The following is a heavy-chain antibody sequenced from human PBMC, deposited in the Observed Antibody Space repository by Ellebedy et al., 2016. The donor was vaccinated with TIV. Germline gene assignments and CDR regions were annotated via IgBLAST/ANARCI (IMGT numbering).Heavy chain of an antibody. D-gene: IGHD6-13*01. CDR2: ISSDGSRR. V-gene: IGHV3-30*18. CDR1: GFTFRRYG. J-gene: IGHJ4*02. CDR3: AKPADPNPGYSASWATYFDY. Sequence: GESLKISXAASGFTFRRYGMHWVRQAPGKGLEWVARISSDGSRRNYADSVKDRFTISRDTSKNTLFLHMNILRTEDTAVYYCAKPADPNPGYSASWATYFDYWGQGTLVTVSS.